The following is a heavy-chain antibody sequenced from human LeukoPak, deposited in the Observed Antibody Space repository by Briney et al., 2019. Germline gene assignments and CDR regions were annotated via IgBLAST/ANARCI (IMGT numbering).Heavy chain of an antibody. CDR1: GYSFTKYW. CDR3: ARRRGVTATLNYFDY. CDR2: IYPGDPDT. D-gene: IGHD2-21*02. V-gene: IGHV5-51*01. J-gene: IGHJ4*02. Sequence: GESLKISCKGSGYSFTKYWIGWVRQMPGKGLEWMGIIYPGDPDTTYSPSFQGQVTISADKSISTAYLRWSSLRASDTAIYYCARRRGVTATLNYFDYWGQGTLVTVSS.